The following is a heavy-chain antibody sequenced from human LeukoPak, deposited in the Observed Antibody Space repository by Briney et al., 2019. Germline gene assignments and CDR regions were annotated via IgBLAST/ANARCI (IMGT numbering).Heavy chain of an antibody. V-gene: IGHV4-61*02. J-gene: IGHJ3*02. D-gene: IGHD3-22*01. Sequence: PSQTLSLTCTVSGGSVGSGTYYWSWIRQPAGKGLEWIGRISSSGSTNYNPSLKSRVTISVDTSKNQFSLKLSSVTAADTAVYFCARGPYSYDSSGAFDIWGQGTMVTVSS. CDR3: ARGPYSYDSSGAFDI. CDR1: GGSVGSGTYY. CDR2: ISSSGST.